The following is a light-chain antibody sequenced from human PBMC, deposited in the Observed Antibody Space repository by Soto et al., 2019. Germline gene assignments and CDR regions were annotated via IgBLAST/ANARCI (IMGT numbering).Light chain of an antibody. CDR3: LLYYGGSWV. CDR1: TGAVTTGYY. CDR2: NTN. V-gene: IGLV7-43*01. J-gene: IGLJ3*02. Sequence: QAVVTQEPSLTVSPGGTVTLTCASSTGAVTTGYYPSWFQHKPGHAPRALIYNTNDTHPWTPARLSGSLLGDKAALTLSGVQPEDEAEYYCLLYYGGSWVFGGGTKLTVL.